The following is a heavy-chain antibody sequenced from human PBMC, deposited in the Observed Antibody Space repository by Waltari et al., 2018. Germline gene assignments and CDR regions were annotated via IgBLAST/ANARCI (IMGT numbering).Heavy chain of an antibody. Sequence: QLQLQESGPGLVKPSETLSLTCTVSGGSISSSSYYWGWIRQPPGKGLEWIGRIYYSGRNYYNPSLKSRVTISVDTSKNQFSLKLSSVTAADTAVYYCARDLYGSGSYYDYWGQGTLVTVSS. J-gene: IGHJ4*02. CDR1: GGSISSSSYY. V-gene: IGHV4-39*07. D-gene: IGHD3-10*01. CDR3: ARDLYGSGSYYDY. CDR2: IYYSGRN.